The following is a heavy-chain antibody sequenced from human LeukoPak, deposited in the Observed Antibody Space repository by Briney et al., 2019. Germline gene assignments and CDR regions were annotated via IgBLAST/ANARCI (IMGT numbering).Heavy chain of an antibody. Sequence: GASVKVSCKASGGTFSSYAISWVRQAPGQGFEWMGGIIPIFGTANYAQKFQGRVTITADKSTSTAYMELRSLRSDDTAVYYCAREIVAAAGTLGFWGQGTLVTVSS. CDR1: GGTFSSYA. CDR3: AREIVAAAGTLGF. D-gene: IGHD6-13*01. V-gene: IGHV1-69*06. CDR2: IIPIFGTA. J-gene: IGHJ4*02.